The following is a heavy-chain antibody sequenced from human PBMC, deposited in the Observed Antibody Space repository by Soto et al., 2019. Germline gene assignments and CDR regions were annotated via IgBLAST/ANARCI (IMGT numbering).Heavy chain of an antibody. CDR1: GYTFTSYG. V-gene: IGHV1-18*04. J-gene: IGHJ6*02. D-gene: IGHD3-3*01. CDR3: ARGSITIFGVVLRRRMDV. CDR2: ISAYNGNT. Sequence: QVQLVQSGAEVKQPGASVKVSCKASGYTFTSYGISWVRQAPGQGLEWMGWISAYNGNTNYAQKLQGRVTRTTDTSTSTAYMELRSLRSDDTAVYYCARGSITIFGVVLRRRMDVWGQGTTVTVSS.